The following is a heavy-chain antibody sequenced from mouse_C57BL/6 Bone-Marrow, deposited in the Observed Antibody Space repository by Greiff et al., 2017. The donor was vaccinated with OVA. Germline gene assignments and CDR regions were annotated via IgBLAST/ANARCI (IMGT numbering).Heavy chain of an antibody. CDR3: ARWDYDDGNYYAMDY. CDR2: INPNYGTT. Sequence: EVQLQESGPELVKPGASVKISCKASGYSFTDYNMNWVKQSNGKSLEWIGVINPNYGTTSYNQKFKGKASLTVDQSSSTAYMQLNSLTSEDSAVYYCARWDYDDGNYYAMDYWGQGTSVTVSS. CDR1: GYSFTDYN. J-gene: IGHJ4*01. V-gene: IGHV1-39*01. D-gene: IGHD2-4*01.